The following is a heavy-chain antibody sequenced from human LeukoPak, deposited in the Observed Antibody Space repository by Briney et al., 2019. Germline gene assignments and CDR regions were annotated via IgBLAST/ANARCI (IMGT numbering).Heavy chain of an antibody. V-gene: IGHV3-23*01. Sequence: PGGSLRLSCAASGFTFSSYAMSWVRQAPGKGLEWVSGISGRGGSTYYADSVKGRFTISRDNSKNTLFLQVNSLRAEDTAVYFCARQKEDYYESSRYYYFHPWGQGTLVTVSP. D-gene: IGHD3-22*01. CDR2: ISGRGGST. J-gene: IGHJ5*02. CDR1: GFTFSSYA. CDR3: ARQKEDYYESSRYYYFHP.